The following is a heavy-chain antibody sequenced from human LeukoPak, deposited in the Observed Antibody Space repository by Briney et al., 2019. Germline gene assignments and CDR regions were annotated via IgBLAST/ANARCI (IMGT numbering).Heavy chain of an antibody. CDR2: ISWNSGSI. CDR3: AKDSQYQLLLDAFDI. D-gene: IGHD2-2*01. V-gene: IGHV3-9*01. J-gene: IGHJ3*02. Sequence: GGSLRLSCAASGFTFDDYAMHWVRQAPGKGLEWVSGISWNSGSIGYADSVKGRFTISRDNAKNSLYLQMNSLRAEDTALYYCAKDSQYQLLLDAFDIWGQGTMVTVSS. CDR1: GFTFDDYA.